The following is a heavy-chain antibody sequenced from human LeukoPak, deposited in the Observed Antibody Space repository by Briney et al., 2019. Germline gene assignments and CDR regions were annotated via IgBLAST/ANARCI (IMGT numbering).Heavy chain of an antibody. D-gene: IGHD2-2*01. CDR1: GYTFTGYH. V-gene: IGHV1-2*06. J-gene: IGHJ4*02. CDR2: INPNSGDT. Sequence: ASVKVSCKASGYTFTGYHMHWVRQAPGQGLEWMGRINPNSGDTNYAQKFQGRVTMTRDTSITTAYMELSRLRSDDTAMYYCARDYCSSTSCLFDYWGQGTLVTV. CDR3: ARDYCSSTSCLFDY.